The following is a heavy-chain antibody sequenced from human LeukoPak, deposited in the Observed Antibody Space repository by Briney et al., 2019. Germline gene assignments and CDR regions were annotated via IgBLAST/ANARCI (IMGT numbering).Heavy chain of an antibody. J-gene: IGHJ4*02. Sequence: GGSLRLSCAASGIIVSSNYMSWVRQAPGKGLEWVSIMYSGGSTYYADSVKGRFTISRDNSKNTLYLQMNSLRAEDTAVYYCARGYSSSSWSLFDYWGQGTLVTVSS. CDR1: GIIVSSNY. CDR3: ARGYSSSSWSLFDY. CDR2: MYSGGST. V-gene: IGHV3-53*01. D-gene: IGHD6-6*01.